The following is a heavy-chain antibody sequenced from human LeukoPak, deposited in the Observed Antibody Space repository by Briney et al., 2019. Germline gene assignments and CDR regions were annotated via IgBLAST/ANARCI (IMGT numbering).Heavy chain of an antibody. J-gene: IGHJ6*04. CDR3: ARGVRTTMVRRGGPLYYYGMDV. D-gene: IGHD3-10*01. CDR1: GGSFSGYY. Sequence: PSETLSLTCAVYGGSFSGYYWSWIRQPPGKGLEWIGEINHSGSTNYNPSLKSRVTISVDTSKNQFSLKLSSVTAADTAVYYCARGVRTTMVRRGGPLYYYGMDVWGKGTTVTVSS. V-gene: IGHV4-34*01. CDR2: INHSGST.